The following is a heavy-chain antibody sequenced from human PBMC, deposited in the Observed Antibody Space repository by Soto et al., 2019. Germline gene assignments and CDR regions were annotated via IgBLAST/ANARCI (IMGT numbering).Heavy chain of an antibody. Sequence: GGSLRLSCAASGFIFSKAWMAWVRQAPGKGPEWVGRIKNKDSGGTTEYSSSVIGRFSISRDDSTNTLYLQMNSLKTEDTAGYYCATEGGYSGSNFFGAYWGQGT. CDR3: ATEGGYSGSNFFGAY. D-gene: IGHD5-18*01. CDR2: IKNKDSGGTT. V-gene: IGHV3-15*05. CDR1: GFIFSKAW. J-gene: IGHJ4*02.